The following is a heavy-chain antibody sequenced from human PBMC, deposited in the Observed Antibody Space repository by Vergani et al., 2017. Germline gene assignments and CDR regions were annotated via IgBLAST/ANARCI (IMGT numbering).Heavy chain of an antibody. CDR3: ARDRELLRYYYYSGMDV. V-gene: IGHV1-69*12. CDR1: GGTFSSYA. Sequence: QVQLVQSGAEVKKPGSSVKVSCKASGGTFSSYAISWVRQAPGQGLEWMGGIIPIFGTANYAQKFQGRVTITADESTSTDYMELSSLRSEDTAMYYCARDRELLRYYYYSGMDVWGQGSTVTVYS. D-gene: IGHD1-26*01. J-gene: IGHJ6*02. CDR2: IIPIFGTA.